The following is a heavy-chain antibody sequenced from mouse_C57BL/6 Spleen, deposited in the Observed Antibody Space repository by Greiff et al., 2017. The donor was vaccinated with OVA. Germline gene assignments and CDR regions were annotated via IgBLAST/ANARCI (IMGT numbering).Heavy chain of an antibody. D-gene: IGHD1-1*01. J-gene: IGHJ4*01. CDR2: IYPGDGDT. CDR3: ATTVVADAMDY. Sequence: VQLVESGPELVKPGASVKISCKASGYAFSSSWMNWVKQRPGKGLEWIGRIYPGDGDTNYNGKFKGKAKLTADKSSSTAYMQLSSLTSEDSAVYFCATTVVADAMDYWGQGTSVTVSS. V-gene: IGHV1-82*01. CDR1: GYAFSSSW.